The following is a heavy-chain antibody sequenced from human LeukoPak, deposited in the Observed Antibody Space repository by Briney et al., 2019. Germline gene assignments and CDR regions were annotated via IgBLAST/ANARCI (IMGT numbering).Heavy chain of an antibody. CDR3: ARRSTLNYDILTGPRGYAFDI. CDR1: GGSFSGYY. Sequence: PSETLSLTCAVYGGSFSGYYWSWIRQPPGKGLEWIGEINHSGSTNYNPSLKSRVTISVDTSKNQFSLKLSSVTAADTAVYYCARRSTLNYDILTGPRGYAFDIWGQGTVVTVSS. D-gene: IGHD3-9*01. CDR2: INHSGST. V-gene: IGHV4-34*01. J-gene: IGHJ3*02.